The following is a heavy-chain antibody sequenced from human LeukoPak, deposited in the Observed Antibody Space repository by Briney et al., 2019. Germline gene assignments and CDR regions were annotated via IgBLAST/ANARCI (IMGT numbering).Heavy chain of an antibody. Sequence: GGSLRLSCAASGFTFSSYDMHWVRQATGKGLEWVSAIGTAGDTYYPGSVKGRFTISRENAKNSLYLQMNSLRAGDTAVYYCARFGGYSYGYDHWGQGTLVTVSS. CDR2: IGTAGDT. D-gene: IGHD5-18*01. J-gene: IGHJ5*02. CDR3: ARFGGYSYGYDH. V-gene: IGHV3-13*01. CDR1: GFTFSSYD.